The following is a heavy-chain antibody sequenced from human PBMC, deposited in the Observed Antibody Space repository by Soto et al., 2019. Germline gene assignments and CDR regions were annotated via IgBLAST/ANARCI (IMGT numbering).Heavy chain of an antibody. J-gene: IGHJ6*03. CDR1: GGSISSYY. CDR2: IYYSGNM. V-gene: IGHV4-59*01. CDR3: ARGVFGGRNHYYYYLDV. D-gene: IGHD3-16*01. Sequence: QVQLQESGPGLVKPSETLSLTCTVSGGSISSYYWSWIRQPPGKALEWIGYIYYSGNMKYNPSLQRRVTISVDTSKSQFSVKLSSVTAADTAVYYCARGVFGGRNHYYYYLDVWGKVTTVTVSS.